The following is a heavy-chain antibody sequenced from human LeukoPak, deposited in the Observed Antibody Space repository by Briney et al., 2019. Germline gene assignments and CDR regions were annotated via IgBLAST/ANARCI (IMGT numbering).Heavy chain of an antibody. CDR3: ARVIRKGVARYYYDSSGYLAYFDY. V-gene: IGHV4-34*01. J-gene: IGHJ4*02. D-gene: IGHD3-22*01. Sequence: SETLSLTCAVYGGSFSGYYWSWIRQPPGKGLEWIGEINHSGSTNYNPSLKSRVTISVDTSKNQFSLKLSSVTAADTAVYYCARVIRKGVARYYYDSSGYLAYFDYWGQGTLVTVSS. CDR2: INHSGST. CDR1: GGSFSGYY.